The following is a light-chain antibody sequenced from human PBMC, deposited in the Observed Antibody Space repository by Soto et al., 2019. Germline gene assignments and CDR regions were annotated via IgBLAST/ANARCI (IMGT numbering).Light chain of an antibody. CDR3: CSYALSSSHTVV. J-gene: IGLJ2*01. CDR1: SSDVRSYNL. Sequence: QSALTQPASVSGSPGPSITLSCTGTSSDVRSYNLVSWYQQHPGKAPKLMIYEGSKRPSGVSNRFSGSKSGNTASMTISGLQAEDEADYYGCSYALSSSHTVVFGRGTKVTVL. CDR2: EGS. V-gene: IGLV2-23*01.